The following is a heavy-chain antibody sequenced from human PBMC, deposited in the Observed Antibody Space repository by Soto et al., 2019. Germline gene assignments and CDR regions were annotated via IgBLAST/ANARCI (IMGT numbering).Heavy chain of an antibody. CDR3: TKVGWSSSGWSDY. CDR2: ISYEGSAQ. CDR1: GFSFSNYA. D-gene: IGHD6-19*01. J-gene: IGHJ4*02. V-gene: IGHV3-30*18. Sequence: QVQLVESGGGVVQPGGSLRLSCAASGFSFSNYAMNWVRQAPDKGLEWVALISYEGSAQYYADSVKGRFTISRDNSKNTLYLQMNSLRVEDTALYYCTKVGWSSSGWSDYWSQGTLVTVPS.